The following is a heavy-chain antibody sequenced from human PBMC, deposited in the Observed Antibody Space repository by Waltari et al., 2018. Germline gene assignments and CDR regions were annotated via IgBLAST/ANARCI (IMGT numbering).Heavy chain of an antibody. J-gene: IGHJ4*02. CDR3: ARHSAAGIVVVPAAISY. D-gene: IGHD2-2*01. CDR1: GGSISSSSYY. CDR2: IYFSGST. Sequence: QLQLQESGPGLVKPSETLSLTCTVSGGSISSSSYYWGWIRQPPGKGLEWIGTIYFSGSTYYNRSLKSRVTISVDTSKNQCSLRLSSVTAADTAVYYCARHSAAGIVVVPAAISYWGQGTLVTVSS. V-gene: IGHV4-39*01.